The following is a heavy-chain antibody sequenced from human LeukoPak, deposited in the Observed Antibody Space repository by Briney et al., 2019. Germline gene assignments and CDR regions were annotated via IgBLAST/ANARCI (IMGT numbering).Heavy chain of an antibody. CDR3: ARAFSSPFDY. V-gene: IGHV1-18*01. Sequence: GASVKVSCKASGYTFTSYGISGVRQAPGQGLEWMGWISAYNGNTNYAQKLQGRVTMTTDTSTSPAYMALRSLRSDDTAVYYCARAFSSPFDYWGQGTLVTVSS. CDR2: ISAYNGNT. J-gene: IGHJ4*02. CDR1: GYTFTSYG.